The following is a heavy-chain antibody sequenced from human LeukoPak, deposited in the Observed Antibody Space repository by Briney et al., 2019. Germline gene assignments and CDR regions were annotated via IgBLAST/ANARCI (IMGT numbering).Heavy chain of an antibody. CDR2: IWYDGSNK. D-gene: IGHD5-12*01. CDR3: ALDIVATRAFDI. J-gene: IGHJ3*02. Sequence: GGSLRLSCAASGFTFSSYGMHWVRQAPGKGLEWVAVIWYDGSNKYCADSVKGRFTISRDNSKSTLYLQMNSLRAEDTAVYYCALDIVATRAFDIWGQGTMVTVSS. CDR1: GFTFSSYG. V-gene: IGHV3-33*01.